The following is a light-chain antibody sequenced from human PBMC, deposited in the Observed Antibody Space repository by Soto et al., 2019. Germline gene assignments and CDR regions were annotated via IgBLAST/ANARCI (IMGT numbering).Light chain of an antibody. CDR1: QSVSIN. CDR2: GAS. CDR3: QQYNNWPPFT. J-gene: IGKJ2*01. Sequence: EIVMTQSPATLSVSPGERATLSCRASQSVSINLAWYQQKPGQTPRLLIHGASTRATGIPARFSGSGSGTEFTLTISSLQSEDFAVYYCQQYNNWPPFTLGQGTKLEIK. V-gene: IGKV3-15*01.